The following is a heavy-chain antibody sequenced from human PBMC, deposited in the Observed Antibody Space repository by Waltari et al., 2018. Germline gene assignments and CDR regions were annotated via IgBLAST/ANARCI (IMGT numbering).Heavy chain of an antibody. Sequence: QVQLQQWGAGLLKPSETLSLTCAVYGGSFSGYYWSWIRQPPGKGLEWIGEINHSGSTNYNPSLKSRVTISVDTSKNQFSLKLSSVTAADTAVYYCARVPSIAARTARDYWGQGTLVTVSS. V-gene: IGHV4-34*01. CDR3: ARVPSIAARTARDY. CDR1: GGSFSGYY. D-gene: IGHD6-6*01. CDR2: INHSGST. J-gene: IGHJ4*02.